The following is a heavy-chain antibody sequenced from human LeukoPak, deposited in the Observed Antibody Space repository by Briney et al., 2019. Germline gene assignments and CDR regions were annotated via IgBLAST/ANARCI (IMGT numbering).Heavy chain of an antibody. Sequence: ASVKVSCKASGYTFTSYYMHWVRQAPGQGLEWMGIINPSGGSTSYAQKFQGRVTMTRDTSTSTVYMELGSLRSEDTAVYYCARSRGKGVRPLAPFDYWGQRTLVTVSS. D-gene: IGHD3-10*01. V-gene: IGHV1-46*01. J-gene: IGHJ4*02. CDR1: GYTFTSYY. CDR3: ARSRGKGVRPLAPFDY. CDR2: INPSGGST.